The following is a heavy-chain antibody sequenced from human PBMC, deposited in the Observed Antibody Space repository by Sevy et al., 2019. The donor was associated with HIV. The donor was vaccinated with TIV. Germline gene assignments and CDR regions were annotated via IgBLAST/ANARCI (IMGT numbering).Heavy chain of an antibody. CDR2: GHYSGIT. CDR1: GGFISSHY. CDR3: ARGYHFANSGSEWGLEP. V-gene: IGHV4-59*11. Sequence: SETLSLTCTVSGGFISSHYWNWIRQSPGKGPEWIGNGHYSGITNYNPSLKSRVTISVDTSKNQFSLRLSSVTAADTAVYYCARGYHFANSGSEWGLEPWGQGTQVTVSS. J-gene: IGHJ5*02. D-gene: IGHD3-22*01.